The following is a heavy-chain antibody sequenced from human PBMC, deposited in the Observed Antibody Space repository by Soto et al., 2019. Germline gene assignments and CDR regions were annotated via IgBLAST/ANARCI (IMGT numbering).Heavy chain of an antibody. CDR3: ARVHTSHDYGDYEVEGPIDY. J-gene: IGHJ4*02. CDR2: IYYSGST. D-gene: IGHD4-17*01. Sequence: PSETLSLTCTVSGGSISSGGYYWSWIRQHPGKCLEWIGYIYYSGSTYYNPSLKSRVTISVDTSKNQFSLKLSSVTAADTAVYYCARVHTSHDYGDYEVEGPIDYWGQGTLVTVSS. V-gene: IGHV4-31*03. CDR1: GGSISSGGYY.